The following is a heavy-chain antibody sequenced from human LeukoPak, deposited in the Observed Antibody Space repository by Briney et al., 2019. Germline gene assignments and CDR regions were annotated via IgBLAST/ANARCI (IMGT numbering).Heavy chain of an antibody. J-gene: IGHJ4*02. V-gene: IGHV3-23*01. CDR2: ISGSGGST. Sequence: PGRSLRLSCAASGFTFSSYAMHWVRQAPGKGLEWVSAISGSGGSTYYADSVKGRFTISRDNSKNTLYLQMNSLRAEDTAVYYCAKLSTYYYDSSGYCFDYWGQGTLVTVSS. D-gene: IGHD3-22*01. CDR1: GFTFSSYA. CDR3: AKLSTYYYDSSGYCFDY.